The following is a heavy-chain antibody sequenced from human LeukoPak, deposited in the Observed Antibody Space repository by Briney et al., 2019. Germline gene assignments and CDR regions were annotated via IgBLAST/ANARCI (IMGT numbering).Heavy chain of an antibody. D-gene: IGHD2-15*01. CDR2: IKQDGSEK. CDR1: GFTFSSYW. Sequence: QTGGSLRLSCAASGFTFSSYWMSWVRQAPGKGLEWVANIKQDGSEKYYVDSVKGRFTISRDNAKNSLYLQTNSLRAEDTAVYYCASSCSGGSCFDYWGQGTLVTVSS. V-gene: IGHV3-7*01. CDR3: ASSCSGGSCFDY. J-gene: IGHJ4*02.